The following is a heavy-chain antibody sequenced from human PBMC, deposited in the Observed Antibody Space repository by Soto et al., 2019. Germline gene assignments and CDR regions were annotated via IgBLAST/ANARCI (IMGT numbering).Heavy chain of an antibody. CDR2: ISWLSGNT. Sequence: GGSLRLSCAASGFTFDDYAMHWVRQAPGKGLEWVSGISWLSGNTYYADSVKGRFTISRDNAKNSLYLQINSLRDEDTALYYCAKAGRGYSYGHGFDHWGQGTLVTVSS. J-gene: IGHJ4*02. CDR3: AKAGRGYSYGHGFDH. D-gene: IGHD5-18*01. V-gene: IGHV3-9*01. CDR1: GFTFDDYA.